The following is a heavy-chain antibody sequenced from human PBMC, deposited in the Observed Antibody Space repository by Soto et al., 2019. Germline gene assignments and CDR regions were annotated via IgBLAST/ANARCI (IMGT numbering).Heavy chain of an antibody. D-gene: IGHD3-22*01. CDR3: ARERGWGYDSSGPSDAFDI. Sequence: QVQLVQSGAEVKKPGSSVKVSCKASGGTFSSYAISWVRQAPGQGLEWMGGIIPIFGTANYAQTFQGRVTITADKSTSTAYMELSSLRSEDTAVYYCARERGWGYDSSGPSDAFDIWGQGTMVTVSS. CDR1: GGTFSSYA. V-gene: IGHV1-69*06. J-gene: IGHJ3*02. CDR2: IIPIFGTA.